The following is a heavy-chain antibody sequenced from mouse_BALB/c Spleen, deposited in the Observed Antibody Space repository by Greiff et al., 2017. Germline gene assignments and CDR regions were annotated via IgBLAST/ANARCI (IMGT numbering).Heavy chain of an antibody. Sequence: VQLQQSGTVLARPGASVKMSCKASGYTFTSYWMHWVQQRPGQGLEWIGAIYPGNSDTSYNQKFKGKAKLTAVTSTSTAYMELSSLTSEDSAVYYCTRGERYDGQSYAMDYWGQGTSVTVSS. V-gene: IGHV1-5*01. J-gene: IGHJ4*01. D-gene: IGHD2-14*01. CDR2: IYPGNSDT. CDR3: TRGERYDGQSYAMDY. CDR1: GYTFTSYW.